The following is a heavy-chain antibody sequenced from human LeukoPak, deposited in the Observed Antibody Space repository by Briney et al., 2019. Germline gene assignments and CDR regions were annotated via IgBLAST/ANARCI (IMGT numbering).Heavy chain of an antibody. CDR3: AKDHYYDSSGYYYFDY. Sequence: SETLSLTCTVSGGSISSSSYYWGWIRQPPGKGLEWIGSIYYSGSTYYNPSLKSRVTISVDTSKNQFSLKLSSVTAADTAVYYCAKDHYYDSSGYYYFDYWGQGTLVTVSS. D-gene: IGHD3-22*01. J-gene: IGHJ4*02. CDR2: IYYSGST. V-gene: IGHV4-39*02. CDR1: GGSISSSSYY.